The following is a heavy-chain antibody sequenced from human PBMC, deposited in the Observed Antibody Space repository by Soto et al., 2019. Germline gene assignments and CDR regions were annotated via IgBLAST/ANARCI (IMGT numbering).Heavy chain of an antibody. CDR2: IRADNGNT. CDR1: GYIFSNYG. Sequence: ASVKVSFKASGYIFSNYGVTWVRQAPGQGLEWMGWIRADNGNTDHAQKLQGRVTMTTATSTSTAYMELRSLRSDDTAVYYCERDRRSSFNALIWYGLWGQGTLVSGSS. V-gene: IGHV1-18*01. J-gene: IGHJ5*02. CDR3: ERDRRSSFNALIWYGL. D-gene: IGHD6-13*01.